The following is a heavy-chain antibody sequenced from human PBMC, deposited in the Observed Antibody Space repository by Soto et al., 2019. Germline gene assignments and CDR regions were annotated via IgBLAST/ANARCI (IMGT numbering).Heavy chain of an antibody. J-gene: IGHJ4*02. V-gene: IGHV4-34*01. CDR3: AISFQYDYTGSYPDY. Sequence: PSETLSLTCAVYGGSFSGYYWSWIRQPPGKGLEWIGEINHSGSTNYNPSLKSRVTISVDTSKNQFSLNLTSVTAADTALYYCAISFQYDYTGSYPDYWGQGTLVTVSS. CDR1: GGSFSGYY. CDR2: INHSGST. D-gene: IGHD3-9*01.